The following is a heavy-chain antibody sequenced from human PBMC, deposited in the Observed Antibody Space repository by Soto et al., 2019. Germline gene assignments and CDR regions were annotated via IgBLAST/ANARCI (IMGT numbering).Heavy chain of an antibody. CDR2: TYYRSKWYN. Sequence: SQAESSTGDSCGGKVSSNRSAWNWIKQSPSRGLEWLGRTYYRSKWYNHYAVSVKRRITVTPDTSKNQVSLQLNSVTPVFTAVYYCASNVAAGSIHSWCTGTLV. CDR1: GGKVSSNRSA. V-gene: IGHV6-1*01. D-gene: IGHD6-13*01. CDR3: ASNVAAGSIHS. J-gene: IGHJ5*01.